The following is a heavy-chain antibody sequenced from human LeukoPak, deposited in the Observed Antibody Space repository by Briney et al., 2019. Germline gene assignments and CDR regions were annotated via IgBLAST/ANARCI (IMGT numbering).Heavy chain of an antibody. Sequence: GGSLRLSCAASGFTFSSYAMSWVRQAPGKGLEWVSVIYSGGSTYYADSVKGRFTISRDNSKNTLYLQMNSLRAEDTAVYYCARGVATIYFDYWGQGTLVTVSS. CDR3: ARGVATIYFDY. D-gene: IGHD5-12*01. CDR2: IYSGGST. J-gene: IGHJ4*02. V-gene: IGHV3-53*01. CDR1: GFTFSSYA.